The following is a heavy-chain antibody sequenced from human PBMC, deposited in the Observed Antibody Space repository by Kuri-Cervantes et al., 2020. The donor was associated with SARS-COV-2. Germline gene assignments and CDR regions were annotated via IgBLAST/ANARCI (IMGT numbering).Heavy chain of an antibody. D-gene: IGHD5-12*01. CDR2: INHSGST. CDR1: GVSFSGYY. V-gene: IGHV4-34*01. J-gene: IGHJ6*02. CDR3: ARGSGNSGYGYYYYGMDV. Sequence: GSLRLSCAVYGVSFSGYYWSWIRQPPGKGLEWIGEINHSGSTNYNPSLKSRVTISVDTSKNQFSLTLSSVTAADTAVYYCARGSGNSGYGYYYYGMDVWGQGTTVTVSS.